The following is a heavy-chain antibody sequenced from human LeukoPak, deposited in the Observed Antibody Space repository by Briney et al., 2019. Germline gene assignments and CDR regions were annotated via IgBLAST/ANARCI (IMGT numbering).Heavy chain of an antibody. V-gene: IGHV4-59*01. J-gene: IGHJ4*02. D-gene: IGHD6-19*01. CDR3: AAESERWLVRS. CDR1: GGSISSYY. CDR2: IYYGGST. Sequence: SETLSLTCSVSGGSISSYYWSWIRQPPGKGLEWIGYIYYGGSTIYNPSLMSRVTISIDTSKNQFSLKLSSVTAAGTAVYYCAAESERWLVRSWGQGTLVTVSS.